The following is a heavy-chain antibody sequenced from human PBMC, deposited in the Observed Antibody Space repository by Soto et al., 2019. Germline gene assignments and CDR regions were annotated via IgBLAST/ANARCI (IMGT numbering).Heavy chain of an antibody. D-gene: IGHD3-16*01. J-gene: IGHJ6*02. Sequence: QVQLVQSGAEVKNPGASVKVSCKTSGYVFTSYGIGWARQAPGQGLEWMGWINTYNGNTNYAQNLQGRVTLTTDTSTSTAYMALRSLRSNDTAIYYCVFVDVYVTPSPQDVWGQATTVNVS. V-gene: IGHV1-18*01. CDR1: GYVFTSYG. CDR3: VFVDVYVTPSPQDV. CDR2: INTYNGNT.